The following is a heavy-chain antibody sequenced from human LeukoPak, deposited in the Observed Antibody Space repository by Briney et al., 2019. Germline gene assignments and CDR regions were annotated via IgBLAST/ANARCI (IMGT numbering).Heavy chain of an antibody. CDR2: ISSYNGNT. J-gene: IGHJ4*02. CDR1: DYTFTNYG. Sequence: AASVKVSCKASDYTFTNYGISWVRQAPGQGLEWMGWISSYNGNTNYAQNLQGRVSMTTDTSTSTAYMELRSLRSDDTAVYYCAREGYDILTGRINYFDYWGQGTLVTVSS. CDR3: AREGYDILTGRINYFDY. V-gene: IGHV1-18*01. D-gene: IGHD3-9*01.